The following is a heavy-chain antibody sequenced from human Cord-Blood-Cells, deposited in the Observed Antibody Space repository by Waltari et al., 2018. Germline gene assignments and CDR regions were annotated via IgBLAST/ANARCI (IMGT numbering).Heavy chain of an antibody. CDR1: GGSISSSSYY. J-gene: IGHJ4*02. Sequence: QLQLQESGPGLVKPSETLSLTCTVSGGSISSSSYYWGWIRQPPGKGLEWIGSIYYSGTTDYNPSLKRRVTISVDTSKNQFSLKLSSVTAADTAVYYCARLRRGIAAAGSSDYWGQGTLVTVSS. D-gene: IGHD6-13*01. CDR2: IYYSGTT. CDR3: ARLRRGIAAAGSSDY. V-gene: IGHV4-39*01.